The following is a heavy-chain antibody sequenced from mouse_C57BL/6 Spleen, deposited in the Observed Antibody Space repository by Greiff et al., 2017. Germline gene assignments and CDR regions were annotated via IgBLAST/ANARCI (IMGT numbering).Heavy chain of an antibody. CDR1: GFTFSSYG. V-gene: IGHV5-6*01. D-gene: IGHD1-1*01. Sequence: EVQLVESGGDLVKPGGSLKLSCAASGFTFSSYGMSWVRQTPDKRLEWVATISSGGSYTYYPDSVKGRFTISRDNATNTLYLQMSSLKSDATAMYYCARRGSSSWFAYWGQGTLVTVSA. CDR2: ISSGGSYT. CDR3: ARRGSSSWFAY. J-gene: IGHJ3*01.